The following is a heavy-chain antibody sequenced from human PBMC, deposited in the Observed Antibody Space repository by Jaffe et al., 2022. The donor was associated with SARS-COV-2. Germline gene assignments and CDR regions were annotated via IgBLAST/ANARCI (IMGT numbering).Heavy chain of an antibody. CDR1: GFTFSSYA. J-gene: IGHJ4*02. V-gene: IGHV3-30-3*01. CDR2: ISYDGSNK. CDR3: ARDFISASSGDDY. Sequence: QVQLVESGGGVVQPGRSLRLSCAASGFTFSSYAMHWVRQAPGKGLEWVAVISYDGSNKYYADSVKGRFTISRDNSKNTLYLQMNSLRAEDTAVYYCARDFISASSGDDYWGQGTLVTVSS. D-gene: IGHD4-17*01.